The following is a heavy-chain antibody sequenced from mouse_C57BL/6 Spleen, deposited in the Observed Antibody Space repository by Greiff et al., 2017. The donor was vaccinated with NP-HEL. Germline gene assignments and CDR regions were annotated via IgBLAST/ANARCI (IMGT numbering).Heavy chain of an antibody. CDR3: ARTNWYYFDY. CDR2: IYPGSGNT. J-gene: IGHJ2*01. D-gene: IGHD4-1*01. CDR1: GYTFTDYY. Sequence: LVESGAELVRPGASVKLSCKASGYTFTDYYINWVKQRPGQGLEWIARIYPGSGNTYYNEKFKGKATLTAEKSSSTAYMQLSSLTSEDSAVYFCARTNWYYFDYWGQGTTLTVSS. V-gene: IGHV1-76*01.